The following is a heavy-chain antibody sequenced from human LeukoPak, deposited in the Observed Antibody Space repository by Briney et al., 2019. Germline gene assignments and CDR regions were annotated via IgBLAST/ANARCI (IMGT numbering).Heavy chain of an antibody. CDR3: ARAIAVAEPFDY. CDR1: GFTFSSYS. V-gene: IGHV3-21*01. CDR2: ISSSSSYI. Sequence: GGSLRLSCAASGFTFSSYSMNWVRQAPGKGLEWVSSISSSSSYIYYADSVKGRFTISRGNAKNSLYLQMNSLRAEDTAVYYCARAIAVAEPFDYWGQGTLVTVSS. J-gene: IGHJ4*02. D-gene: IGHD6-19*01.